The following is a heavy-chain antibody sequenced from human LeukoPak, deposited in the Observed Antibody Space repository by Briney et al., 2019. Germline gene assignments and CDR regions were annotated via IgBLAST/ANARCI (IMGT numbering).Heavy chain of an antibody. D-gene: IGHD2-21*02. CDR3: VREDTPATANY. Sequence: GGSLRLSCAASGFNFANHAMSWVRQTPGKGLEWVSAISGGGDITYYADSVTGQFTISRDNSKDTLFLQMHSLRPGDTAVYYCVREDTPATANYWGQGTLVTISS. V-gene: IGHV3-23*01. J-gene: IGHJ4*02. CDR1: GFNFANHA. CDR2: ISGGGDIT.